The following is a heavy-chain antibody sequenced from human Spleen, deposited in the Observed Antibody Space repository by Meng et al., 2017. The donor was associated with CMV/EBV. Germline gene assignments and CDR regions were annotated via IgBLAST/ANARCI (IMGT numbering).Heavy chain of an antibody. Sequence: GGSLRLSCAASGFTFDDYTMHWVRQAPGRGLEWVSLISWDGGSTYYADSVKGRFTISRDNSKNSLYLQMNSLRTEDTALYYCARGRPPDYWGQGTLVTVSS. CDR3: ARGRPPDY. V-gene: IGHV3-43*01. CDR2: ISWDGGST. CDR1: GFTFDDYT. J-gene: IGHJ4*02.